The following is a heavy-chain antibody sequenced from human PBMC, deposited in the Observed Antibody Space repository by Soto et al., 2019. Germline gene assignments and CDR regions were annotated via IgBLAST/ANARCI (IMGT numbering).Heavy chain of an antibody. V-gene: IGHV5-51*01. CDR3: ARSSGTGGYYYYYCGMDV. CDR2: IYPGDSDT. D-gene: IGHD3-10*01. Sequence: GESLKISCKGSGYSFTSYWIGWVRQMPGKGLEWMGIIYPGDSDTRYSPSFQGQVTISADKSISTAYLQWSSLKASDTAMYYCARSSGTGGYYYYYCGMDVWGQGTTVTVSS. J-gene: IGHJ6*02. CDR1: GYSFTSYW.